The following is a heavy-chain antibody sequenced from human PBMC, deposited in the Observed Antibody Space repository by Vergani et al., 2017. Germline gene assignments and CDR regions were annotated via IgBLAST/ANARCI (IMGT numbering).Heavy chain of an antibody. V-gene: IGHV3-13*01. Sequence: EVQLVESGGGLVQPGGSLRLSCAASGFTVSSNYMSWVRQAPGKGLEWVSAIGTAGDTYYPGSVKGRFTISRENAKNSLYLQMNSLRAGDTAVYYCARGGVAGTFDYWGQGTLVTVSS. CDR1: GFTVSSNY. J-gene: IGHJ4*02. CDR2: IGTAGDT. D-gene: IGHD6-19*01. CDR3: ARGGVAGTFDY.